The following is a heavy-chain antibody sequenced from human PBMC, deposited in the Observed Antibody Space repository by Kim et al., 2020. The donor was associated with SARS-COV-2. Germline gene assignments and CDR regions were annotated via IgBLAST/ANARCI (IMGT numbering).Heavy chain of an antibody. V-gene: IGHV3-74*01. D-gene: IGHD4-17*01. CDR3: TRTTGSGDYVD. Sequence: GGSLRLSCAASGFTFSNHWMHWVRQAPGKGLVWVSRVKGDGSSTSYADSVKGRFTISRDNAKNTLYLQMNSLGVEDTAVYYCTRTTGSGDYVDLGQGTLV. J-gene: IGHJ4*02. CDR2: VKGDGSST. CDR1: GFTFSNHW.